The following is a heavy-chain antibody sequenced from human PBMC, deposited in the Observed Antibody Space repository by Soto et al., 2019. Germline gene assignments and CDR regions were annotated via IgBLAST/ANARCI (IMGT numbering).Heavy chain of an antibody. CDR2: FNPNSGDT. D-gene: IGHD6-19*01. CDR3: AREASAVISLDY. Sequence: VASVKVSCKASGYSFTAYSMHWVRQAPGQGLEWMGWFNPNSGDTIYAQKFQGRVTLTRDTSISTAYLELTGLRSDDTAVYYCAREASAVISLDYWGQGTLVTVSS. J-gene: IGHJ4*02. CDR1: GYSFTAYS. V-gene: IGHV1-2*02.